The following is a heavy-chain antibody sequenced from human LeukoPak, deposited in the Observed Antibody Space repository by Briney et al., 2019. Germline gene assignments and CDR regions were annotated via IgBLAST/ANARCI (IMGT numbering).Heavy chain of an antibody. V-gene: IGHV4-34*01. J-gene: IGHJ4*02. CDR3: ARGIGDGYKTDY. CDR2: INHSGST. Sequence: SETLSLTCAVYGGSFSGYYWSWIRQPPGKGLEWIGEINHSGSTNYNPSLKSRVTISVDTSKNQFSLKLSSVTAADTAVYYCARGIGDGYKTDYWGQGTLVTVSS. CDR1: GGSFSGYY. D-gene: IGHD5-24*01.